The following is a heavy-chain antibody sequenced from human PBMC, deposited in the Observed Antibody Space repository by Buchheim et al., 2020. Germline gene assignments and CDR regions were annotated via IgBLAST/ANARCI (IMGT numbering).Heavy chain of an antibody. CDR3: AKGLKPRTAMVAH. CDR2: ISYDGSNK. CDR1: GFTFSSYG. J-gene: IGHJ4*02. Sequence: QVQLVESGGGVVQPGRSLRLSCAASGFTFSSYGMHWVRQAPGKGLEWVAVISYDGSNKYYADSVKGRFTISRDNSQNTLYLQMNSLRAEDTAVYYCAKGLKPRTAMVAHWGQGTL. V-gene: IGHV3-30*18. D-gene: IGHD5-18*01.